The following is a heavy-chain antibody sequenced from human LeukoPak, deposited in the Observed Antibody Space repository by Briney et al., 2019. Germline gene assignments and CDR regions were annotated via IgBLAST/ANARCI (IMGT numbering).Heavy chain of an antibody. CDR1: GYTFTSYG. V-gene: IGHV1-18*01. Sequence: ASVKVSCKASGYTFTSYGISWVRQAPGQGLEWMGLISAYNGNTNYAQKLQGRVTMTTDTSTSTAYMELRSLRSDDTAVYYCARLPTSSTTGYFDYWGQGTLVTVSS. CDR2: ISAYNGNT. J-gene: IGHJ4*02. CDR3: ARLPTSSTTGYFDY. D-gene: IGHD2-2*01.